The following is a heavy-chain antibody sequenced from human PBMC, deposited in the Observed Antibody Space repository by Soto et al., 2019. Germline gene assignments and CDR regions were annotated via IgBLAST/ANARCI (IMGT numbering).Heavy chain of an antibody. Sequence: SETLSLSCTVSAASFSKYYWTWIRQPPGKGLEWIGYIYFNGNTKYNPSLEGRLTISIDTSKKEFSLKLTSVTAADAAVYYCASVTFGGIVLAHWGQGTLVTVSS. CDR1: AASFSKYY. CDR2: IYFNGNT. CDR3: ASVTFGGIVLAH. J-gene: IGHJ4*02. V-gene: IGHV4-59*01. D-gene: IGHD3-16*01.